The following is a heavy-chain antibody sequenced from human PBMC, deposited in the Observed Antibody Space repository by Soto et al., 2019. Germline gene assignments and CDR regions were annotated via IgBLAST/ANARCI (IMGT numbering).Heavy chain of an antibody. J-gene: IGHJ6*02. CDR1: GISLSCCG. CDR2: ISNDGTDT. V-gene: IGHV3-30*18. CDR3: AKDRDIAARNYYYGLDV. Sequence: QVHLVESGGGVVQPGGSLRLSCAASGISLSCCGMNWVRQAPGKGLEWVALISNDGTDTYYADSVKGRFTISRDNSKNTLYLQMDGLRADDTAVFYCAKDRDIAARNYYYGLDVWGQGTTVTVSS. D-gene: IGHD6-6*01.